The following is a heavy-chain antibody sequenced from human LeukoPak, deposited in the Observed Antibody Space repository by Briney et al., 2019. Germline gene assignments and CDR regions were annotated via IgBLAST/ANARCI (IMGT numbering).Heavy chain of an antibody. CDR1: GGTFSSYA. Sequence: ASVKVSCKASGGTFSSYAISWVRQAPGQGLEWMGWINPNSGGTNYAQKFQGRVTMTRDTSISTAYMELSRLRSDDTAVYYCARDRNDYSNYEGGWYFDLWGRGTLVTVSS. V-gene: IGHV1-2*02. CDR2: INPNSGGT. D-gene: IGHD4-11*01. CDR3: ARDRNDYSNYEGGWYFDL. J-gene: IGHJ2*01.